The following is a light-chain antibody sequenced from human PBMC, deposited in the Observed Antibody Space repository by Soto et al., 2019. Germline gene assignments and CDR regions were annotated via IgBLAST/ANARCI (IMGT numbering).Light chain of an antibody. V-gene: IGKV3-20*01. CDR1: QSISSGY. CDR2: GAS. CDR3: QRYGTSLTWT. Sequence: EIVLTQSPGTLSLSPGERATLSYSASQSISSGYLAWYQQKPGQAPRLLIYGASSRATGIPDRFSGSGSETDFTLTISRLEPEDFAVYYCQRYGTSLTWTFGQGTKVDIK. J-gene: IGKJ1*01.